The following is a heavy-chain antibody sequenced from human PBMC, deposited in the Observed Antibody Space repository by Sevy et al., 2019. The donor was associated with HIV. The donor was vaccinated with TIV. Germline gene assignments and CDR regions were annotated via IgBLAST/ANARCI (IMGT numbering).Heavy chain of an antibody. CDR1: GFDVSNNY. V-gene: IGHV3-53*01. Sequence: GGSLRLSCAGSGFDVSNNYMSWVRQAPGKGLEWVSIIYSSGTTYYADSVKGRFTISRDKSKNTVYLQMSSLRADDTAFYHCARDYSRRPGWFGPWGQGTLVTVSS. J-gene: IGHJ5*02. CDR3: ARDYSRRPGWFGP. CDR2: IYSSGTT. D-gene: IGHD6-13*01.